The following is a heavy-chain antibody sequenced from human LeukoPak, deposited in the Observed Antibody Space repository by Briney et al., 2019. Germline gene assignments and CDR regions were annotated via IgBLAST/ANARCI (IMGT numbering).Heavy chain of an antibody. Sequence: ASETLSLTCAVSGGSISSGGYSWSWIRQPPGKGLEWIGYIYDSGSTYYNPSLKSRVTISLDRSKNQFSLKLSSVTAADTAVYYCARAPMVRGDPSVYYFDYWGQGTLVTVSS. CDR2: IYDSGST. J-gene: IGHJ4*02. CDR1: GGSISSGGYS. D-gene: IGHD3-10*01. CDR3: ARAPMVRGDPSVYYFDY. V-gene: IGHV4-30-2*01.